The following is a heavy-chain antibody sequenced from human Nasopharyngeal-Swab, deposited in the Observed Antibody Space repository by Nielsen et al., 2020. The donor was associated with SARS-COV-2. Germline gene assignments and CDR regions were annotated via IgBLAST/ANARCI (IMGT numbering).Heavy chain of an antibody. CDR3: ARGSYCSSTSCYWDY. D-gene: IGHD2-2*01. J-gene: IGHJ4*02. Sequence: SETLSLTCAVYGGSFSGYYWSWIRQPPGKGLEWIGEINNSGSTNYNPSLKSRVTISVDTSKNQFSLKLSSVTAADTAAYYCARGSYCSSTSCYWDYWGQGTLVTVSS. CDR2: INNSGST. CDR1: GGSFSGYY. V-gene: IGHV4-34*01.